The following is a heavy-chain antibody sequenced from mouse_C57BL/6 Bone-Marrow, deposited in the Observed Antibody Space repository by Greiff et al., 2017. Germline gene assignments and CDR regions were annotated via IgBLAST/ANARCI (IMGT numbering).Heavy chain of an antibody. CDR3: ARGGLYYFDY. J-gene: IGHJ2*01. CDR2: INPGSGGT. V-gene: IGHV1-54*01. D-gene: IGHD3-1*01. CDR1: GYAFTNYL. Sequence: QVHVKQSGAELVRPGTSVKVSCKASGYAFTNYLIEWVKQRPGQGLEWIGVINPGSGGTNYNEKFKGKATLTADKSSSTSYMQLSSLTSEDSAVYFCARGGLYYFDYWGQGTTLTVSS.